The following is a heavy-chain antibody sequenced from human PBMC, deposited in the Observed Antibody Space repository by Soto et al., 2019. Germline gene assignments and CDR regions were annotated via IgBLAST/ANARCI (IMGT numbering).Heavy chain of an antibody. D-gene: IGHD2-2*01. CDR3: ARDRDDVVVPAAMRYYGMDV. CDR2: IIPILGIA. CDR1: GGTFSSYT. Sequence: QVQLVQSGAEVKKPGSSVKVSCKASGGTFSSYTISWVRQAPGQGLEWMGRIIPILGIANYAQKFQGRVTTTADKSTSTDYMERSSLRAEATVVYYCARDRDDVVVPAAMRYYGMDVWGQGTTVTVSS. V-gene: IGHV1-69*08. J-gene: IGHJ6*02.